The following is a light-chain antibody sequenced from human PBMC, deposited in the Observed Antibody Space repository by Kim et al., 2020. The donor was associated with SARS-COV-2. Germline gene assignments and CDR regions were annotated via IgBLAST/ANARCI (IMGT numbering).Light chain of an antibody. CDR3: NSRDSNDNVV. J-gene: IGLJ2*01. V-gene: IGLV3-19*01. Sequence: VALGQKVRIKWQGESLRSYYATRYQQKPGQAPKVVIYGKDNRPSGIPDRFSGSSSGNTAYLTITGTQAGDEADYYCNSRDSNDNVVFGGGTKVTVL. CDR1: SLRSYY. CDR2: GKD.